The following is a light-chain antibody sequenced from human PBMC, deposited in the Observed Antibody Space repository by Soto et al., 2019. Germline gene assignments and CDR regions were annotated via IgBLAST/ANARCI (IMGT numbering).Light chain of an antibody. CDR1: SSDVGSYNY. CDR2: DVG. V-gene: IGLV2-14*01. CDR3: SSYTSTSTLV. J-gene: IGLJ1*01. Sequence: QSALTQPASVSGSPGQSITISCTGTSSDVGSYNYVSWYQQHPGKAPKLMIYDVGNRPSGVSNRFSGSKSGNTASLTISGLQSEDEADYYCSSYTSTSTLVFGTGTRSPS.